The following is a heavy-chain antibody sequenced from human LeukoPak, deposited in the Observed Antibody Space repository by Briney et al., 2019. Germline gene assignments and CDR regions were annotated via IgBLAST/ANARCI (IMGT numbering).Heavy chain of an antibody. CDR1: GFTFSSNG. CDR2: IWYDGSKK. CDR3: ARMSGSHIDY. Sequence: GGSLRLSCAASGFTFSSNGMHWVRQAPGKGLEWVAVIWYDGSKKYYADSVKGRFTISRGNSKNTLDLQMDSLRAEDTAVYYCARMSGSHIDYWGQGTLVTVSS. V-gene: IGHV3-33*01. D-gene: IGHD1-26*01. J-gene: IGHJ4*02.